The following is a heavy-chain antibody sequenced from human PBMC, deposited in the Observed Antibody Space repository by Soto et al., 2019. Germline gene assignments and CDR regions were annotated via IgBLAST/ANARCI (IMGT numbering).Heavy chain of an antibody. V-gene: IGHV3-15*01. J-gene: IGHJ1*01. CDR3: TTLSDYGDVISQH. Sequence: GGSLRLSCAASGFTFSNAWMSWVRQAPGKGLEWVGRIKSKTDGGTTDYAAPVKGRFTSSRDDSKNTLYLQMNSLKTEDTAVYYCTTLSDYGDVISQHWGQGTLVTVSS. CDR2: IKSKTDGGTT. D-gene: IGHD4-17*01. CDR1: GFTFSNAW.